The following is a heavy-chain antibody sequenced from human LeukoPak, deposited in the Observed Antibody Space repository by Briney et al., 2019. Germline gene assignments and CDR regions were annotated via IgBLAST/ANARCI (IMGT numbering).Heavy chain of an antibody. J-gene: IGHJ4*02. CDR3: ARVYCSGGSCYPGSSY. D-gene: IGHD2-15*01. CDR2: INTNTGNP. V-gene: IGHV7-4-1*02. Sequence: GASVKVSCKASGYTFTSYAMNWVRQAPGQGLEWMGWINTNTGNPTYAQGFTGRFVFSLDTSVSTAYLQISSLKAEDTAVYYCARVYCSGGSCYPGSSYWGQGTLVTVSS. CDR1: GYTFTSYA.